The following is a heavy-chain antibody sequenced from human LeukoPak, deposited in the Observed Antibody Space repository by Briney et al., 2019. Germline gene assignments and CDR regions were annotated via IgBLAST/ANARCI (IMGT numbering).Heavy chain of an antibody. V-gene: IGHV3-23*01. CDR3: AKSRAWALEYDY. CDR1: GFTFSSYA. J-gene: IGHJ4*02. CDR2: ISGSGGST. D-gene: IGHD2/OR15-2a*01. Sequence: TGGSLRLSCAASGFTFSSYAMSWVRQAPGKGLEWVSAISGSGGSTYYADSVKGRFTISRDNSKNTLYLQMNSLRAEDTAVYYCAKSRAWALEYDYWGQGTLVTVSS.